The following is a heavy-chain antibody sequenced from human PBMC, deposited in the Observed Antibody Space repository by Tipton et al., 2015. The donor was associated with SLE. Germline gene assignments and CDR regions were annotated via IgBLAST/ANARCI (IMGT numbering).Heavy chain of an antibody. J-gene: IGHJ3*02. Sequence: LRLSCTVSGGSISSSSYYWGWIRQPPGKGLEWIGSIYYSGSTYYNPSLKSRVTTSVDTSKNQFSLKLSSVTAADTAVYYCATSGGAIVPDALDIWGQGTMVAVSS. CDR1: GGSISSSSYY. V-gene: IGHV4-39*01. D-gene: IGHD2-8*01. CDR2: IYYSGST. CDR3: ATSGGAIVPDALDI.